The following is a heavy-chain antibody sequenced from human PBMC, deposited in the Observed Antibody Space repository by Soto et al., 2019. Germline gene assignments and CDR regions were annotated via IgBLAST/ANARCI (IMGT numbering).Heavy chain of an antibody. D-gene: IGHD1-7*01. CDR3: AGTTSHQWYYMDV. CDR1: GDSVSSNSAA. V-gene: IGHV6-1*01. CDR2: TYYRSRWYN. Sequence: QVQLQESGPGLVKPSQTLSLTCAISGDSVSSNSAAWNWIRLSPSRGLEWLARTYYRSRWYNDYAVSVRSRITVNPDTSKNQFSLQLTSVPPDDTAVYYCAGTTSHQWYYMDVWGKGTTVTVSS. J-gene: IGHJ6*03.